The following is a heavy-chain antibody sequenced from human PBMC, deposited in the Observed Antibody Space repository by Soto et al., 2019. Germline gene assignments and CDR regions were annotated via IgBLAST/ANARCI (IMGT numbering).Heavy chain of an antibody. V-gene: IGHV1-69*01. Sequence: QVQLVQSGAEVKKPGSSVKVSCKASGGTFSSYAISWVRQSPGQGLEWMGGIIPIFGTANYAQKFQGRVTITADDSASTAYMELSSLRSEDTAVYYWARDPEVRPYYYGMDVWGQGTTVTVSS. CDR2: IIPIFGTA. CDR1: GGTFSSYA. CDR3: ARDPEVRPYYYGMDV. J-gene: IGHJ6*02.